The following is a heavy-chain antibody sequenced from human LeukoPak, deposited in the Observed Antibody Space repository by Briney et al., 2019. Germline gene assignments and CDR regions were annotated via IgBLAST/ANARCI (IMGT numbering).Heavy chain of an antibody. CDR1: GYTFTSYA. D-gene: IGHD6-13*01. Sequence: ASVKVSCKASGYTFTSYAMNWVRQAPGQGLEWMGWINTNTGNPTYVQGFTGRFVFSLDTSVSTAYLQISSLKAEDTAVYYCASFIAAAGTEGNWFDPWGQGTLVTVSS. CDR3: ASFIAAAGTEGNWFDP. CDR2: INTNTGNP. V-gene: IGHV7-4-1*02. J-gene: IGHJ5*02.